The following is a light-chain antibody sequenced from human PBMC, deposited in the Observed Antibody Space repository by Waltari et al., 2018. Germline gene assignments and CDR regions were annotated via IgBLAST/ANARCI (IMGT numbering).Light chain of an antibody. CDR2: DVT. CDR3: SSYTGRGTVI. CDR1: SRDVGYFNH. Sequence: QSALTQPASVSGSPGQSITISCTGTSRDVGYFNHVSWFQHHPDSAPKLLIYDVTDRPSGVSSRVSGSKSVNTASLTISGLQAEDEADYYCSSYTGRGTVIFGGGTKLTVL. J-gene: IGLJ2*01. V-gene: IGLV2-14*01.